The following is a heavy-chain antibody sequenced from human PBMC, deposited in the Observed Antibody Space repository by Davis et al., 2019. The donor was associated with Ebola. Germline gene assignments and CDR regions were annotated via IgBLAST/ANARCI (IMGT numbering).Heavy chain of an antibody. CDR2: IFPGDSDT. CDR1: ENTFTYYW. V-gene: IGHV5-51*01. D-gene: IGHD2-21*02. CDR3: ARHCGGDCPIDY. Sequence: GESLKISCEGSENTFTYYWIGWVRQMPGKGLEWMGIIFPGDSDTRYSPLFQGQVTISADKSTNTAYLEWSSLKASDTATYYCARHCGGDCPIDYWGQGTLVTVSS. J-gene: IGHJ4*02.